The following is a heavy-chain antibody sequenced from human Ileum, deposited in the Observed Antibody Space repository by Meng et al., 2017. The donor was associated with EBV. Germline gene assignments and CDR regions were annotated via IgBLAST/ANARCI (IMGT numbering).Heavy chain of an antibody. CDR2: IYNSGST. CDR3: ARGQKGYFDL. Sequence: QGQRQEWGPALTQPSQTLSRICIACGGSSSSSNNYWSWIRQPPGKGMEWSGNIYNSGSTYYNPSLKSRITISVDTYKNQFSLKLRSVTAADTAVYYCARGQKGYFDLWGRGTLVTVSS. J-gene: IGHJ2*01. CDR1: GGSSSSSNNY. V-gene: IGHV4-30-4*01.